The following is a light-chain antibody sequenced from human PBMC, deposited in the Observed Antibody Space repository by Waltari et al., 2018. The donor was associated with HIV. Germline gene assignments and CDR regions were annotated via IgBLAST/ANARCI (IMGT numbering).Light chain of an antibody. CDR2: QDN. J-gene: IGLJ1*01. V-gene: IGLV3-1*01. CDR3: QTWDTSTLYV. Sequence: SYEVTQPPSVSVSPGQTANVTCSGDKLGARYACWYQQKPGQSPILVIYQDNKRPPGIPERFSGSTSGNTATLTISGAQLMDEGDYYCQTWDTSTLYVFGPGTKVTVL. CDR1: KLGARY.